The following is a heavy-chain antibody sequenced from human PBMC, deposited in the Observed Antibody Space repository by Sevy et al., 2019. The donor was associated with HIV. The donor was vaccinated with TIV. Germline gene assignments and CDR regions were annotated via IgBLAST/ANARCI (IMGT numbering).Heavy chain of an antibody. CDR3: ARGAGKVVVVPAAMRAYYFDY. V-gene: IGHV1-69*13. Sequence: ASVKVSCKASGGTFSSYAISWVRQAPGQGLEWMGGIIPIFGTANYAQKFQGRVTITADESTSTAYMELGSLRSEDTAVYYCARGAGKVVVVPAAMRAYYFDYWGQGTLVTVSS. CDR1: GGTFSSYA. D-gene: IGHD2-2*01. J-gene: IGHJ4*02. CDR2: IIPIFGTA.